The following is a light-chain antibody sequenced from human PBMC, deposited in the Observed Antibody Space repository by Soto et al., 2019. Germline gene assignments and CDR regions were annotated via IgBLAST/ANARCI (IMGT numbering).Light chain of an antibody. V-gene: IGLV1-44*01. CDR3: AAWDGSLNALL. CDR2: SDY. CDR1: SSNIGSNV. J-gene: IGLJ2*01. Sequence: QSVLSQPPSASGTPGQRVTISCSGRSSNIGSNVVNWYQQFPGTAPKLLIYSDYQRPSGVPDRFSGSRSGTSASLAISGLQSEDEADYYCAAWDGSLNALLFGGGTQLTVL.